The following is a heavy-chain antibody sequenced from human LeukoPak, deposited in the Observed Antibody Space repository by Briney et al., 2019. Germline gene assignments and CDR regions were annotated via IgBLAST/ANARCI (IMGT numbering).Heavy chain of an antibody. V-gene: IGHV3-23*01. Sequence: QPGGSLRLSCAASGFTFTSYALSWVRQAPGKGLEWVSAISGSGGRTYYADSVKGRFTISRDNSKNTLFLQMNSLRAEDTAVYYCAKAYSGSYLHAFDIWGLGTMVTVSS. D-gene: IGHD1-26*01. J-gene: IGHJ3*02. CDR2: ISGSGGRT. CDR1: GFTFTSYA. CDR3: AKAYSGSYLHAFDI.